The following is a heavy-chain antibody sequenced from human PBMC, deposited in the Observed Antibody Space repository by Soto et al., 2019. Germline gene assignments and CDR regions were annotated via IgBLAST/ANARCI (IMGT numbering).Heavy chain of an antibody. Sequence: QVQLVESGGGLVKPGGSLRLSCAASGFTFSDYYMSWIRQAPGKGLEWVSYISSSGSTIYYAESVKGRFTISRDNAKNLLYLQMNGLRAEDTAVYYCARGAYEYVWGSHTYGMDVRGQGTTVTVSS. CDR3: ARGAYEYVWGSHTYGMDV. J-gene: IGHJ6*02. CDR1: GFTFSDYY. CDR2: ISSSGSTI. V-gene: IGHV3-11*01. D-gene: IGHD3-16*01.